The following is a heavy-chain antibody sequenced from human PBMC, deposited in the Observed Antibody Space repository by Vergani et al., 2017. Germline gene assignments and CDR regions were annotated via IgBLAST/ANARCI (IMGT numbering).Heavy chain of an antibody. CDR2: ISSSGSTI. CDR1: GFPFSDYY. D-gene: IGHD3-22*01. CDR3: ARKHISNYYDSSGYYYMGYYYGMDV. J-gene: IGHJ6*02. Sequence: QVQLVEAGGGLVKPGGSLRLSCAASGFPFSDYYMSWIRQAPGKGREWVSYISSSGSTIYYADSVKGRFTISRDNAKNSLYLQRNSLRAEDTAVYYCARKHISNYYDSSGYYYMGYYYGMDVWGQGTTVTVSS. V-gene: IGHV3-11*01.